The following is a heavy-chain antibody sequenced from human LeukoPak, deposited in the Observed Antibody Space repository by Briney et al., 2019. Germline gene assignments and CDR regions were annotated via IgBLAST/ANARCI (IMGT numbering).Heavy chain of an antibody. CDR1: GFPINKYA. CDR3: VKRAEDSSGYYLFYFDY. D-gene: IGHD3-22*01. Sequence: PGGSLRLPCAASGFPINKYAKSWFRQAPGKGVEWVSSISAATGTTDYAGSVRGRFSISRDNSQNTLDLQMNSLRAEDTAVYYCVKRAEDSSGYYLFYFDYWGQGTLVTVSS. CDR2: ISAATGTT. J-gene: IGHJ4*02. V-gene: IGHV3-23*01.